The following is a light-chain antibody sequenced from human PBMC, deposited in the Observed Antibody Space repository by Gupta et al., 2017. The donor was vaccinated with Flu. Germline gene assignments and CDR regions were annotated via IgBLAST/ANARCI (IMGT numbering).Light chain of an antibody. CDR3: RQTKPLPLT. CDR1: QSSFHSDGKTY. CDR2: EGS. J-gene: IGKJ4*01. V-gene: IGKV2-29*03. Sequence: VTPGQPASISCNAAQSSFHSDGKTYMHWYLHEPGLSPQLLIYEGSSRCSGVPDRFSGSGSVLHFTLKIIRVEAEYVGLYFFRQTKPLPLTIGGGTKVDIK.